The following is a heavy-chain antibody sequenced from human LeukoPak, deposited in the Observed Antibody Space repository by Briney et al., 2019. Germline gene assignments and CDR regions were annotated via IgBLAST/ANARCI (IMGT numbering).Heavy chain of an antibody. Sequence: GGSLRLSCAASGFTFSSYSMNWVRQAPGKGLEWVSSISSSSSYIYYADSVKGRFTISRDNAKNSLYLQMNSLRAEDTAVYYCAREDTTYYYDSSGYGGAFDIWGQGTTVTVSS. CDR3: AREDTTYYYDSSGYGGAFDI. D-gene: IGHD3-22*01. J-gene: IGHJ3*02. CDR2: ISSSSSYI. CDR1: GFTFSSYS. V-gene: IGHV3-21*01.